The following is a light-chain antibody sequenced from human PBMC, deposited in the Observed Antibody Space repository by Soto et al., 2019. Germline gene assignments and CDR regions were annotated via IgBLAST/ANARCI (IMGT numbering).Light chain of an antibody. CDR2: EVF. J-gene: IGLJ1*01. CDR3: KSYAGSNTYV. V-gene: IGLV2-8*01. CDR1: RSDIGVYDF. Sequence: QCVLTQPPSYSGSPGQSVTISCTGTRSDIGVYDFVSWYQHLPGKAPRLIIYEVFQRPSGVPDRFPGSKSGNTASLTVSGLQAADEADYFCKSYAGSNTYVFGSGTKVTVL.